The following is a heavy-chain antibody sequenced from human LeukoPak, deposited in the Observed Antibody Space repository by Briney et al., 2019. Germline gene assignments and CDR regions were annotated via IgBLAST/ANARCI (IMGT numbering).Heavy chain of an antibody. CDR3: ARVRLKGTDFWSGYNAKPYYFDY. D-gene: IGHD3-3*01. Sequence: ASVKVSCKASGYTFTSYGISWVRQAPGQGLEWMGWISAYNGNTNYAQKLQGRVTMTTDTSTSTAYMELRSLRSDDTAMYYCARVRLKGTDFWSGYNAKPYYFDYWGQGTLVTVSS. J-gene: IGHJ4*02. CDR2: ISAYNGNT. V-gene: IGHV1-18*01. CDR1: GYTFTSYG.